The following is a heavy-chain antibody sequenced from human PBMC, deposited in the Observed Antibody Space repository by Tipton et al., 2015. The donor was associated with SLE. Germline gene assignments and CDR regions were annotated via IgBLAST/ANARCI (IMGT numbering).Heavy chain of an antibody. CDR2: IYHSGST. J-gene: IGHJ4*02. V-gene: IGHV4-38-2*01. Sequence: TLSLTCAVSGYSITSGYYCGWIRQPPGKGLAWIGSIYHSGSTYYNPSLKSRVTISIDTSKNQFSLKLSSVTAADTAVYYCARALQNYFDYWGQGTLVTVS. CDR1: GYSITSGYY. CDR3: ARALQNYFDY.